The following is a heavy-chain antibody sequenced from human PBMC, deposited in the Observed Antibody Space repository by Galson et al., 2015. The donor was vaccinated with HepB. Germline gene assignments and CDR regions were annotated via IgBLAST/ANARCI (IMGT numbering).Heavy chain of an antibody. CDR2: IRYTGDT. Sequence: SETLSLTCSVSHGSINNYYWSWIRQSPGKRPEWIGYIRYTGDTTYNPSLGYRVGMSVDTSINQVSLWLTSVTAADTAVCYCARHPGRGSVGYAFDLWGQGTLVTVSA. V-gene: IGHV4-59*08. CDR3: ARHPGRGSVGYAFDL. D-gene: IGHD5-12*01. CDR1: HGSINNYY. J-gene: IGHJ4*02.